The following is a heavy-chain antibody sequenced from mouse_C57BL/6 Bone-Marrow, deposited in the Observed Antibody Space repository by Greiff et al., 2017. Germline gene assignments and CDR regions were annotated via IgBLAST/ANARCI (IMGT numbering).Heavy chain of an antibody. V-gene: IGHV5-4*01. CDR3: ARGNYGKRAYAMDY. D-gene: IGHD2-1*01. J-gene: IGHJ4*01. CDR1: GFTFSSYA. Sequence: VQLKESGGGLVKPGGSLKLSCAASGFTFSSYAMSWVRQTPEKRLEWVATISDGGSYTYYPDNVKGRFTISRDNAKNNLYLQMSHLKSEDTAMYYCARGNYGKRAYAMDYWGQGTSVTVSS. CDR2: ISDGGSYT.